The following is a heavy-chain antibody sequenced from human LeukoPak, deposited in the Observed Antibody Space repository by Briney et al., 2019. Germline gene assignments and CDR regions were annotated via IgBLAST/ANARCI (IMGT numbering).Heavy chain of an antibody. CDR3: ARSNGIPARPGHYFDY. J-gene: IGHJ4*02. V-gene: IGHV1-46*01. D-gene: IGHD6-6*01. CDR2: INPSGSSA. Sequence: ASVKVSCKASGYTFTGYYMHWVRQAPGQGLEWMGFINPSGSSAAYAQKFQGRLTMTRDMFTSTDYMELTSLTSDDTAVYYCARSNGIPARPGHYFDYWGQGTLVTVSS. CDR1: GYTFTGYY.